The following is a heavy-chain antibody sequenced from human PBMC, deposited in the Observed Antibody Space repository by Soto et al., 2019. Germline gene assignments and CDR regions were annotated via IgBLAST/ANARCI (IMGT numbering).Heavy chain of an antibody. V-gene: IGHV3-48*03. CDR3: ARENYGDAFDF. CDR2: INSGGTSI. Sequence: GGSLRLSCAASGFTVANYEMSWVRQAPGKGLEWVSYINSGGTSIKYADSVKGRFTISRDNARNSLYLQMNSLRDEDTAVYYCARENYGDAFDFWGQGALVTVSS. CDR1: GFTVANYE. J-gene: IGHJ4*02. D-gene: IGHD4-17*01.